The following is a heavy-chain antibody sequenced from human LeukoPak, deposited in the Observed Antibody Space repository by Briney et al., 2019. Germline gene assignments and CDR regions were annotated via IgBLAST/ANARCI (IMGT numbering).Heavy chain of an antibody. CDR2: IYYSGST. Sequence: SKTLSLTCTVSGGSISSHYWSWIRQPPGKGLEWIGYIYYSGSTNYNPSLKGRVTISVDTSKNQFSLKLSSVTAADTAVYYCARGIDSSPSFDYWGQGTLVTVSS. D-gene: IGHD6-13*01. V-gene: IGHV4-59*11. CDR1: GGSISSHY. CDR3: ARGIDSSPSFDY. J-gene: IGHJ4*02.